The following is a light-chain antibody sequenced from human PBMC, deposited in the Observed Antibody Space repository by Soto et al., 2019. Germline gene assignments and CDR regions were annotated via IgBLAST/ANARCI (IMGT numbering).Light chain of an antibody. V-gene: IGKV1-39*01. Sequence: DIQMTQSPSSVSASVGDRVTLSCRASQNINTYLNWYQQKPGKAPQLLIFAASTLQRGVPSRFSGSGSGTDFTLTISSQLPEDFATYYCQQLSSYPYTFGQGTKQEI. CDR2: AAS. CDR3: QQLSSYPYT. CDR1: QNINTY. J-gene: IGKJ2*01.